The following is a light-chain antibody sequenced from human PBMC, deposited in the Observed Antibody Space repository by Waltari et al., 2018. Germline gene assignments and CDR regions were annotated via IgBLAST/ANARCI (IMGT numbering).Light chain of an antibody. Sequence: QSAPTQPASVSGSPGQSITISCTGTTSDVGGYDYVSWYHHHPGRAPKLMIYEVGYRPSGVSNRFYGSKSGNTASLTISGLQAEDEADYYCSSYTSGGTHVFGTGTKATVL. CDR2: EVG. J-gene: IGLJ1*01. CDR3: SSYTSGGTHV. CDR1: TSDVGGYDY. V-gene: IGLV2-14*01.